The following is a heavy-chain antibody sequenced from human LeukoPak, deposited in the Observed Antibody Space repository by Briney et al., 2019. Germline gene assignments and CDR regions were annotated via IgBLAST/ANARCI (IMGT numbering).Heavy chain of an antibody. D-gene: IGHD6-19*01. V-gene: IGHV4-4*07. CDR3: ARASGSSGWYAFDF. CDR1: GGSISNYY. J-gene: IGHJ4*02. Sequence: PSETLSLTCTVSGGSISNYYWSWIRQPAGKGLEWIGRIYSSGSTNYNPSLKSRVTMSVDTSKNQFSLKLKSVTAADTAVYNCARASGSSGWYAFDFWGRGTLVTVSS. CDR2: IYSSGST.